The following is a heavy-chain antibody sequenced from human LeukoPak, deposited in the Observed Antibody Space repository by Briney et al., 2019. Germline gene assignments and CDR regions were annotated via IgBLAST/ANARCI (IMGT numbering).Heavy chain of an antibody. Sequence: GGSLRLSCAASGFTFSSYSMNWVRQAPGKGLEWVSSISSSSSYIYCADSVKGRFTISRDNAKNSLYLQMNSLRAEDTAVYYCARVSGSSSWTYFDYWGQGTLVTVSS. J-gene: IGHJ4*02. V-gene: IGHV3-21*01. CDR1: GFTFSSYS. D-gene: IGHD6-6*01. CDR3: ARVSGSSSWTYFDY. CDR2: ISSSSSYI.